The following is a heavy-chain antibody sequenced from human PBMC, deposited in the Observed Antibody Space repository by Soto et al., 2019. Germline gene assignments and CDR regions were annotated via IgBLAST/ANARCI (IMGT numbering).Heavy chain of an antibody. CDR3: VGDYQFGTVFNY. CDR2: IYYSGST. Sequence: PSETLSLTCPVSDGSISSYYLSWIRQPPGKGLEWIGYIYYSGSTNYNPSLKSRVTISLDTSKNQFSLQLNSVTPEDTAVYYCVGDYQFGTVFNYWGHGTLVTVSS. D-gene: IGHD1-7*01. J-gene: IGHJ4*01. CDR1: DGSISSYY. V-gene: IGHV4-59*12.